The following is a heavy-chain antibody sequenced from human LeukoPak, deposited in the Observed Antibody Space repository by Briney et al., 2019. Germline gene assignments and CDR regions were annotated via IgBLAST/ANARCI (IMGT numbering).Heavy chain of an antibody. D-gene: IGHD6-6*01. J-gene: IGHJ4*02. Sequence: SETLSLTCTVSGGSISSYYWSWIRQPPGKGLEWIGYTYYSGSTNYNPSLKSRVTISVDTSKNQFSLKLSSVTAADTAVYYCARVDPDSSSTLEVFDYRGQGTLVTVSS. V-gene: IGHV4-59*01. CDR1: GGSISSYY. CDR2: TYYSGST. CDR3: ARVDPDSSSTLEVFDY.